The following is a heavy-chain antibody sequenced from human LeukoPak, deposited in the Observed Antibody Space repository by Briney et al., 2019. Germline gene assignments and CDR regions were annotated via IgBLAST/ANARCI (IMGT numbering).Heavy chain of an antibody. CDR1: GGSFSGYY. V-gene: IGHV4-34*01. CDR3: ARAPPHDYGDYESPGYFDY. J-gene: IGHJ4*02. CDR2: IYYSGST. D-gene: IGHD4-17*01. Sequence: PSETLSLTCAVYGGSFSGYYWSWIRQPPGKGLEWIGGIYYSGSTYYNPSLKSRVTISVDTSKNQFSLKLSSVTAADTAVYYCARAPPHDYGDYESPGYFDYWGQGTLVTVSS.